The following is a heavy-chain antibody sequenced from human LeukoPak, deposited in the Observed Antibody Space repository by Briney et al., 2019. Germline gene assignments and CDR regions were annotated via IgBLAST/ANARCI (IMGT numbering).Heavy chain of an antibody. V-gene: IGHV3-74*01. D-gene: IGHD5-12*01. CDR1: GFTFSSYW. J-gene: IGHJ6*02. CDR3: ARGLRDRYGMDV. CDR2: INNDGSGT. Sequence: GGSLRLSCAASGFTFSSYWMHWVRQAPGKGPVWVSRINNDGSGTTYADSVKGRFTISRDDAKNTLYLQINSLTAEDTAVYYCARGLRDRYGMDVWGQGTTVTVSS.